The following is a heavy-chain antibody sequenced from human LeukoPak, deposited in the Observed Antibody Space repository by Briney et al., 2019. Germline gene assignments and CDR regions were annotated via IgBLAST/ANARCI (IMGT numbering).Heavy chain of an antibody. CDR3: ARKDGDF. CDR2: IYTSGTI. J-gene: IGHJ4*02. CDR1: GVSISAYF. V-gene: IGHV4-4*07. Sequence: SETLSLTCTVSGVSISAYFWTWIRQPAGKGLEWIGRIYTSGTINYNPSLESRLTMSLDPSKNQIALRLSSVTAADTGVYYCARKDGDFWGQGTLVTVSS.